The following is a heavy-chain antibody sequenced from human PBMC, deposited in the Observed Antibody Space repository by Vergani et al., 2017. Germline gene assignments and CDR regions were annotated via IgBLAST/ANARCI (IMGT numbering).Heavy chain of an antibody. J-gene: IGHJ4*02. CDR2: ISGSGGST. CDR3: AKDSGGVGAYYDFWSGIVDY. Sequence: EVQLLESGGGLVQPGGSLRLSCAASGFTFSSYAMSWVRQAPGKGLEWVSAISGSGGSTYYADSVKGRFTISRDNSKNTLYLQMNSLRAEDTAVYYCAKDSGGVGAYYDFWSGIVDYWGRGTLVTVSS. D-gene: IGHD3-3*01. CDR1: GFTFSSYA. V-gene: IGHV3-23*01.